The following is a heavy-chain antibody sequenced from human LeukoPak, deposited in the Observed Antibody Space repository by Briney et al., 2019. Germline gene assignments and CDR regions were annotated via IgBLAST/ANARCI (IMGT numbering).Heavy chain of an antibody. J-gene: IGHJ4*02. CDR3: VKSGGYGLIDY. D-gene: IGHD1-26*01. CDR1: GASISGSGYY. CDR2: IYYTGNT. Sequence: PSETLSLTCAVSGASISGSGYYLGWIRQSPGKGLEWIGNIYYTGNTYYNASLQSRVTISIDTSENQFSLRLNFVTAADTAMYYCVKSGGYGLIDYWGPGTLVTVSS. V-gene: IGHV4-39*01.